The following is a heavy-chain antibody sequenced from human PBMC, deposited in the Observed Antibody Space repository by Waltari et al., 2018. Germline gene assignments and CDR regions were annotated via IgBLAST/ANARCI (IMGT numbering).Heavy chain of an antibody. D-gene: IGHD6-6*01. V-gene: IGHV3-23*01. Sequence: EVQLLESGGGLVQPGGSLRLSCAASGFTFSRYAISWVLQAPGKGLEWVSAISGSGGSTYYADSVKGRFTISRDNSKNTLYLQMNSLRAEDTAVYYCAKDVIAARRGFDYWGQGTLVTVSS. CDR3: AKDVIAARRGFDY. CDR1: GFTFSRYA. J-gene: IGHJ4*02. CDR2: ISGSGGST.